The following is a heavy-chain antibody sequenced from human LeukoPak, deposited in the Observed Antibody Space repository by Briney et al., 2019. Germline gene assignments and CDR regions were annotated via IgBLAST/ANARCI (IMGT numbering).Heavy chain of an antibody. V-gene: IGHV3-21*01. CDR1: GFIFSSYT. CDR2: ISSSSTYI. D-gene: IGHD2/OR15-2a*01. CDR3: ARDLYSTSSFDY. J-gene: IGHJ4*02. Sequence: GGSLTLSCSASGFIFSSYTVNWVRQAPGKGLEWVSSISSSSTYIYYADSVKGRFTISRDNAENSLYLQMDSLRAEDTAIYYCARDLYSTSSFDYWGQGTLVTVSS.